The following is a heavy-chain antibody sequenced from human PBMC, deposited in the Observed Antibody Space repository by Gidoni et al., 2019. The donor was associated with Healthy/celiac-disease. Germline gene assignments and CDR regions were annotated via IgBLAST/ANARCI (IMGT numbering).Heavy chain of an antibody. D-gene: IGHD3-22*01. J-gene: IGHJ2*01. CDR1: GGSISSYY. CDR3: ARGTSTYYYDSSGYWYFDL. Sequence: QVQLQESGPGLVKPSETLSLTCTVSGGSISSYYWSWIRQPPGKGLEWIGYIYYSGSTNYNPSLKSRVTISVDTSKNQFSLKLSSVTAADTAVYYCARGTSTYYYDSSGYWYFDLWGRGTLVTVSS. V-gene: IGHV4-59*01. CDR2: IYYSGST.